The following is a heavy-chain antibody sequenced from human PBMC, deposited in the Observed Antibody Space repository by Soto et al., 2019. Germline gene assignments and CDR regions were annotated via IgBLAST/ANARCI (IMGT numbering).Heavy chain of an antibody. CDR3: ARDPDP. Sequence: QVQLQESGPGLVKASQTLSLTCTVSGGSISSGGYYWSWIRQHPGKGQEWIGYIYNSGSTYYNPSLKRRITISADTSKNKFSLKVRSVTDADTAVYYCARDPDPWGQGTLVSVSS. J-gene: IGHJ5*02. CDR2: IYNSGST. CDR1: GGSISSGGYY. V-gene: IGHV4-31*03.